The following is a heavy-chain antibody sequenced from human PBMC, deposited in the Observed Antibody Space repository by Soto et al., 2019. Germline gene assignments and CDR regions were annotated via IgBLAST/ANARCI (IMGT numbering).Heavy chain of an antibody. V-gene: IGHV4-30-2*01. CDR2: IYHSGST. CDR1: GGSISSGGYS. J-gene: IGHJ5*02. Sequence: PSETLSLTCAVSGGSISSGGYSWSWIRQPPGKGLEWIGYIYHSGSTYYNPSLKSRVTISVDGSKNQFSLKLSSVTAADTAVYYCARVPDRWGQGTLVTVAS. CDR3: ARVPDR. D-gene: IGHD2-2*01.